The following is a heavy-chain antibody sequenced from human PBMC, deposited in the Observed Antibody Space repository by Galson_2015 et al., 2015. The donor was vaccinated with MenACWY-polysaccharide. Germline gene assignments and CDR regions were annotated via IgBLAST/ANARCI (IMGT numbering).Heavy chain of an antibody. J-gene: IGHJ2*01. CDR1: GFTFSSYG. CDR2: ISYDESIK. D-gene: IGHD2-2*01. CDR3: AKDTAAYCSSTSCSRYWYFDL. Sequence: SLRLSCAASGFTFSSYGMHWVRQAPGKGLEWVAIISYDESIKYYADSVRGRFTISRDNSKNTLYLQMNSLTPEDTALYHCAKDTAAYCSSTSCSRYWYFDLWGRGTLVTVSS. V-gene: IGHV3-30*18.